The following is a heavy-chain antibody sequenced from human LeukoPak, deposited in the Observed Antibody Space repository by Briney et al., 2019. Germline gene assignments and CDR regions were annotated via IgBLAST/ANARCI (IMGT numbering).Heavy chain of an antibody. CDR2: IIPILGIA. D-gene: IGHD2-15*01. Sequence: RASVKVSCKASGGTFSSYAISWVRQAPGQGLEWMGRIIPILGIANYAQKFQGRVTITADKSTSTAYMELRSLRSDDTAVYYCARDSVRVVVVAAKSNWFDPWGQGTLVTVSS. CDR1: GGTFSSYA. V-gene: IGHV1-69*04. J-gene: IGHJ5*02. CDR3: ARDSVRVVVVAAKSNWFDP.